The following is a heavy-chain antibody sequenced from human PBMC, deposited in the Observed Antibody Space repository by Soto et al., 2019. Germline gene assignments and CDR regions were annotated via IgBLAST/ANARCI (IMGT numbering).Heavy chain of an antibody. J-gene: IGHJ3*02. CDR3: AHSAFSYHSSGYSLDPAFDM. V-gene: IGHV2-5*02. Sequence: QITLKESGPPVVKPTQTLTLTCTFSGFSFTSSGMGVGWIRQPPGKALEWLALIYWDDDRRYSPSLKNRLTLXXXPXKNQVVLTATNMHPVDTATYYCAHSAFSYHSSGYSLDPAFDMWGQGTVVTVSS. D-gene: IGHD3-22*01. CDR1: GFSFTSSGMG. CDR2: IYWDDDR.